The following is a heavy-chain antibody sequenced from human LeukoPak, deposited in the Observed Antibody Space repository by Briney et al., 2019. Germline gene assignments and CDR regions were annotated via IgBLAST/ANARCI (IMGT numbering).Heavy chain of an antibody. V-gene: IGHV3-23*01. J-gene: IGHJ4*02. Sequence: GGSLRLSCAASGFSGFTFSHYGMNWVRQAPGKGLEWVSGISGNGGSTYYADSVKGRFTISRDNSKNTLYLQMNSLRAEDTAVYYCAKDPYSSAWYGRSDYWGQGSLVTVSS. CDR2: ISGNGGST. CDR3: AKDPYSSAWYGRSDY. CDR1: GFSGFTFSHYG. D-gene: IGHD6-19*01.